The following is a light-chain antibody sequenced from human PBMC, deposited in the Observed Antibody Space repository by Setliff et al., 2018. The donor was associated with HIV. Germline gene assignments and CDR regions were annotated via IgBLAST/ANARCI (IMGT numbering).Light chain of an antibody. CDR3: TSFTSTSPYV. J-gene: IGLJ1*01. CDR1: SSDVGGYKY. Sequence: QSVLTQPASVSGSPGQSITISCTGTSSDVGGYKYVSWYQQYPGKAPKLIIYEVTNRPSGVSNRFSGSKSGNTASLTISGLQAEDEADYFCTSFTSTSPYVFGTGTKVTVL. V-gene: IGLV2-14*01. CDR2: EVT.